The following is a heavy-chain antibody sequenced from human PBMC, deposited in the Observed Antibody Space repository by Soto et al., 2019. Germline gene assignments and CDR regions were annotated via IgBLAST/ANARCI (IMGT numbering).Heavy chain of an antibody. Sequence: GGSLRLSCAASGFTFRNYAMSWVRQAPGKGLEWVSAISGDGDDTYYADSVKGRFTISRDNSKNTLYLRMNSLRAEDTAVYYCAKNYDYWGQGTRVTVSS. V-gene: IGHV3-23*01. CDR2: ISGDGDDT. CDR3: AKNYDY. D-gene: IGHD3-10*01. CDR1: GFTFRNYA. J-gene: IGHJ4*02.